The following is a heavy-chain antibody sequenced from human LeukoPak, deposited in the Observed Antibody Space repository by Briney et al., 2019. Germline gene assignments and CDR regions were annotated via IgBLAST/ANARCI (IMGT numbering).Heavy chain of an antibody. CDR3: ARDLLKSGYGPYDY. Sequence: SETLSLTCAVYGGSFSGYYWSWIRQPPGKGLEWIGEINHSGSTNYNPSLKSRVTISVDTSKNQFSLKLSSVTAADTAVYYCARDLLKSGYGPYDYWGQGTLVTVSS. D-gene: IGHD5-12*01. J-gene: IGHJ4*02. CDR2: INHSGST. CDR1: GGSFSGYY. V-gene: IGHV4-34*01.